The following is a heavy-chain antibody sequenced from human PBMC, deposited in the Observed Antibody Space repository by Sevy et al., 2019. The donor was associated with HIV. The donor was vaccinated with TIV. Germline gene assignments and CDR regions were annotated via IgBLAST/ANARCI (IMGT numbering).Heavy chain of an antibody. CDR1: GFTFSDYD. V-gene: IGHV3-30*04. Sequence: GGSLRLSCAASGFTFSDYDMHWVRQAPGKGLEWVAVMSHDGNYKNHADSVKVRFTISRDNFKNTLYLQMNSLRVEDTAVYFCARLFSCGGDCYYLDYWGQGAPGTVSS. D-gene: IGHD2-21*02. CDR2: MSHDGNYK. J-gene: IGHJ4*01. CDR3: ARLFSCGGDCYYLDY.